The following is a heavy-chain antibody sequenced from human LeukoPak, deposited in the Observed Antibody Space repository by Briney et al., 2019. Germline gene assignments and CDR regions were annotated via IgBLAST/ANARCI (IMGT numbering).Heavy chain of an antibody. J-gene: IGHJ4*02. Sequence: PSETLSLTCTVSGGSTSSSSYYWGWIRQPPGKGLEWIGSIYYSGSTYYNPSLKSRVTISVDTSKNQFSLKLSSVTAADTAVYYCARPGNPQTSEDYFDYWGQGTLVTVSS. V-gene: IGHV4-39*01. CDR3: ARPGNPQTSEDYFDY. CDR1: GGSTSSSSYY. CDR2: IYYSGST.